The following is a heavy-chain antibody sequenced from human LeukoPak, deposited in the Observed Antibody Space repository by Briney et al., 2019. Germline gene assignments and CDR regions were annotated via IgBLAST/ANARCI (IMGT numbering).Heavy chain of an antibody. V-gene: IGHV4-59*01. CDR2: IYYSGST. D-gene: IGHD3-10*01. CDR1: GGSISSYY. J-gene: IGHJ4*02. CDR3: ARVEGGTGDKYYFDS. Sequence: SETLSLTCTVSGGSISSYYWSWIRRPPGKGLEWIGYIYYSGSTYYNPALKSRITISADTSKNQFSLKLSSVTAADTAVYYCARVEGGTGDKYYFDSWGQGTLVTVSS.